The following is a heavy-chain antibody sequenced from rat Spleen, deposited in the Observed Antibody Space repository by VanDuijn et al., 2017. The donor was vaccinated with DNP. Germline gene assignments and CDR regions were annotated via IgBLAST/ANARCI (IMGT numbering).Heavy chain of an antibody. CDR3: ARHMDSGPYYAMDA. Sequence: EVQLVESGGGLVQPGRSLKLSCTASRFTFSNYYMAWVRQAPTKGLEWVACMSPTTRSSYYRDSVRGRFTVSRDDATSTLYLQMDSLRSEDTATYYCARHMDSGPYYAMDAWGQGTSVTVSS. J-gene: IGHJ4*01. D-gene: IGHD4-3*01. CDR1: RFTFSNYY. V-gene: IGHV5-25*01. CDR2: MSPTTRSS.